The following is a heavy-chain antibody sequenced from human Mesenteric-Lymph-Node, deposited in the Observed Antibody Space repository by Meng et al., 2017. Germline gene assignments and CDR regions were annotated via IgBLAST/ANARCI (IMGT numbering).Heavy chain of an antibody. CDR1: GGTFNSLH. CDR3: ARGVDAGVDY. J-gene: IGHJ4*02. CDR2: MSPSTGNT. Sequence: ASVKVSCKASGGTFNSLHINWVRQATGQGLEWMGWMSPSTGNTGFAQKFQGRVTLTSDTSINTAYMELSSLRSEDTAVYYCARGVDAGVDYWGQGTLVTVAS. V-gene: IGHV1-8*01. D-gene: IGHD7-27*01.